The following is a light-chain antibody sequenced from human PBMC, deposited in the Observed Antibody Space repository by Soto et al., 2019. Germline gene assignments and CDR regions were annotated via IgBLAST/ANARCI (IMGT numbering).Light chain of an antibody. CDR3: QQYVTYPGT. J-gene: IGKJ1*01. Sequence: DIQMTQSPSTLSASVGDRVSITCRASQRISSWLAWYQQKPGKAPKLLIYKASNLESGVPSRFSGSGSGTAFTLTISSLQPDDFATYYCQQYVTYPGTFGQGTKVEIK. CDR2: KAS. V-gene: IGKV1-5*03. CDR1: QRISSW.